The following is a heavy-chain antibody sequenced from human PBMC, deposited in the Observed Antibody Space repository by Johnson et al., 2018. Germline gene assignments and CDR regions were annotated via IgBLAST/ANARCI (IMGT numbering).Heavy chain of an antibody. CDR1: GFSFSNYW. J-gene: IGHJ1*01. CDR3: ARSQSAYYGDYVGAEYFQH. D-gene: IGHD4-17*01. V-gene: IGHV3-7*01. Sequence: VQLVESGGGLVQPGGSLRLSCEASGFSFSNYWMSWVRQAPGKGLEWVANIQEDGSEKYYVDSVKGRITTHRDNAKNSLYVQRNSLRAEDTAVYYCARSQSAYYGDYVGAEYFQHWGQGTLVTVSS. CDR2: IQEDGSEK.